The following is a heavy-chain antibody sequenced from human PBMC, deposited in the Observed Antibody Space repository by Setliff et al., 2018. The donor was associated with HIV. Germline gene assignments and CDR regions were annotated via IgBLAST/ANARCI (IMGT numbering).Heavy chain of an antibody. CDR1: GFTFSSYS. Sequence: GGSLRLSCAASGFTFSSYSMNWVRQAPGKGLEWVSYISSSRSTIYYADSVKGRFTISRDNAKNSVYLQMNSLRAEDTAVYYCARDGGSYSSFDYWGQGTLVTVSS. CDR2: ISSSRSTI. D-gene: IGHD3-10*01. CDR3: ARDGGSYSSFDY. J-gene: IGHJ4*02. V-gene: IGHV3-48*01.